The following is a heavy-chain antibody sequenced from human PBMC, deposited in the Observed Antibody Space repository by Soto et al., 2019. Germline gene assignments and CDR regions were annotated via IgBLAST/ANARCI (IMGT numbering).Heavy chain of an antibody. CDR2: ISYDGSNK. CDR1: GFTFSSYG. Sequence: QVQLVESGGGVVQPGRSLRLSCAASGFTFSSYGMHWVRQAPGKGLEWVAVISYDGSNKYYADSVKGRFTISRDNSKNTLYLQMNSLRAEDTAVYYCAKDTLLWFGELLVNYGMDAWGQGTTVTVSS. J-gene: IGHJ6*02. V-gene: IGHV3-30*18. CDR3: AKDTLLWFGELLVNYGMDA. D-gene: IGHD3-10*01.